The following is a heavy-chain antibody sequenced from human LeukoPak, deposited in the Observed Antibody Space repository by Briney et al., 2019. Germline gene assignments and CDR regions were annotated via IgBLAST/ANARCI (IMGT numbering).Heavy chain of an antibody. CDR2: IYYSGST. Sequence: PSETLSLTCTVAGGSISSSSYYWGWLRQPPGKGLEWIGSIYYSGSTYYNPSPKSRVTISVDTSKNQFSLKLSSVTAADTAVYYCARATNSYDFWSGYQHLFDYWGQGTLVTVSS. J-gene: IGHJ4*02. CDR3: ARATNSYDFWSGYQHLFDY. CDR1: GGSISSSSYY. D-gene: IGHD3-3*01. V-gene: IGHV4-39*07.